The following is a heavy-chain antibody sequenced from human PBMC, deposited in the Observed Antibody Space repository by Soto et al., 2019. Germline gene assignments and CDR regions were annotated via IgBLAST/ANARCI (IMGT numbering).Heavy chain of an antibody. CDR2: IYYSGTT. V-gene: IGHV4-28*01. J-gene: IGHJ4*02. CDR3: ARREVQGPIDY. CDR1: GYSISSSNW. D-gene: IGHD1-26*01. Sequence: QVQLQESGPGLVKPSDTLSLTCAVSGYSISSSNWWGWIRQPPGKGLEWIGYIYYSGTTYYNPSLKSRVTMSVDTSKHQFSLKPTSVTAVDTAVYYCARREVQGPIDYWGQGTLVTVSS.